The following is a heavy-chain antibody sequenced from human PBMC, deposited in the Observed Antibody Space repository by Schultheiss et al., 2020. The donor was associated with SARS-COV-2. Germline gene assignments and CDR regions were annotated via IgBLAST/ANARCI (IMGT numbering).Heavy chain of an antibody. CDR3: AREGPLATHWYFDL. Sequence: SETLSLTCNVSASSISGYYWAWIRQPPGKGLEWIGSIYHSGSFYYNPSLKSRITISVDMSENQFSLKLTSVTAADTAVYFCAREGPLATHWYFDLWGRGTLVTVSS. D-gene: IGHD3-3*02. CDR2: IYHSGSF. J-gene: IGHJ2*01. V-gene: IGHV4-38-2*02. CDR1: ASSISGYY.